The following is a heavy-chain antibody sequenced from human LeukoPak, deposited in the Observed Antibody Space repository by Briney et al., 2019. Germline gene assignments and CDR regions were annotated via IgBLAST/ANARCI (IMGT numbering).Heavy chain of an antibody. CDR1: GGSFSGYY. CDR3: ARGPYYYYYMDV. Sequence: SQTLSLTYALYGGSFSGYYWSWIRQPPRNWLEWNGVIILSGSTNYNPSLKSRVTISVDTSKNQFSLKLSSVTAADTAVYYCARGPYYYYYMDVWGKGTTVTVSS. J-gene: IGHJ6*03. CDR2: IILSGST. V-gene: IGHV4-34*01.